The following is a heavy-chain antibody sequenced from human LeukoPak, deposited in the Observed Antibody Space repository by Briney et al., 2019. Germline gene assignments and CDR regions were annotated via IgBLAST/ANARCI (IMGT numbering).Heavy chain of an antibody. CDR1: GFTFSDNA. Sequence: GGSLRLSCSASGFTFSDNAMHWVRQAPGKGLEYVSAITGNGGSTYYVDSVKGRFTISRGNSKNTLYLQMTSLRPEDTAVYYCVKGRGDSGYDASLLDYWGQGTLVTVSS. CDR2: ITGNGGST. CDR3: VKGRGDSGYDASLLDY. J-gene: IGHJ4*02. D-gene: IGHD5-12*01. V-gene: IGHV3-64D*09.